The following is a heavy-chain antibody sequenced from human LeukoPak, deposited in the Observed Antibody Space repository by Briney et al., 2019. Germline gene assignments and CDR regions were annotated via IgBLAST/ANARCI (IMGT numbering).Heavy chain of an antibody. D-gene: IGHD3-10*01. J-gene: IGHJ4*02. V-gene: IGHV1-2*02. Sequence: ASVKVSCKASGYTFTGYYMHWVRQAPGQGLEWMGWINPNSGGTNYAQKFQGRVTMTRDTSISTAYMELSRLRSDDTAVYYCARETALVRGVIRTSPYFDYWGQGTLVTVSS. CDR1: GYTFTGYY. CDR3: ARETALVRGVIRTSPYFDY. CDR2: INPNSGGT.